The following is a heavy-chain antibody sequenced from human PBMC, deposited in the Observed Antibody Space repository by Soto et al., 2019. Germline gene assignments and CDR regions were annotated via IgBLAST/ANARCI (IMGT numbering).Heavy chain of an antibody. J-gene: IGHJ4*01. CDR3: ATLGIDLDY. CDR2: IKSKIDGETT. V-gene: IGHV3-15*01. Sequence: EVQLVESGGGLVKPGGSLRLSCAASGFTFRTAWMSWVRQAPGKGLERVGRIKSKIDGETTDYAASVKGRFTMSRDESKNTLYLQMNSLETEDSAVYHCATLGIDLDYWGPGITVTVSS. D-gene: IGHD6-13*01. CDR1: GFTFRTAW.